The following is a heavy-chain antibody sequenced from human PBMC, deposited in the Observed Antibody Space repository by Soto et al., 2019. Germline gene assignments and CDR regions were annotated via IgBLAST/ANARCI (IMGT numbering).Heavy chain of an antibody. J-gene: IGHJ4*02. D-gene: IGHD4-17*01. CDR2: ISSDGSEK. Sequence: PGGSLRLSXVASGFTFSNYAMHWVRQAPGKGLGWVAVISSDGSEKYYLDSVRDRFTISRDNSKNTLYLQMNNLRPEDTAMYYCANSWTTLTTGFDFWGQGALVTVSS. V-gene: IGHV3-30*18. CDR1: GFTFSNYA. CDR3: ANSWTTLTTGFDF.